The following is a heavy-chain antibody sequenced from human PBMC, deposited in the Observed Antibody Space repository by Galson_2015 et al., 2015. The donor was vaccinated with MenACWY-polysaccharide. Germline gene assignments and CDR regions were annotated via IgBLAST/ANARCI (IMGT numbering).Heavy chain of an antibody. D-gene: IGHD6-13*01. V-gene: IGHV3-23*01. CDR1: EITFNTYV. Sequence: SLRLSCAVSEITFNTYVMTWVRQAPGKGLEWVATISGSGFSIHHADSVKGRFTISRDNSKNTVFLLMNNLKAADTAVYYCAKNTSQAAGSAPYYYGLDVWGLGTTVTVSS. J-gene: IGHJ6*02. CDR3: AKNTSQAAGSAPYYYGLDV. CDR2: ISGSGFSI.